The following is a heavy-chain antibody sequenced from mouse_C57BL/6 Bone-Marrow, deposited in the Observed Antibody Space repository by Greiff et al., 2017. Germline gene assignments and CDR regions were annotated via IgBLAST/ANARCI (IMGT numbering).Heavy chain of an antibody. J-gene: IGHJ1*03. CDR3: AGSPLPEV. Sequence: QVQLQQPGAELVRPGSSVKLSCKASGYTFTSYWMDWVKQRPGQGLEWIGNIYPSDSETHYNQKFKDKATLSVDKSSSTAYMQLSSLTSEDSAGYYGAGSPLPEVWGTGTTVTVSS. CDR2: IYPSDSET. CDR1: GYTFTSYW. V-gene: IGHV1-61*01.